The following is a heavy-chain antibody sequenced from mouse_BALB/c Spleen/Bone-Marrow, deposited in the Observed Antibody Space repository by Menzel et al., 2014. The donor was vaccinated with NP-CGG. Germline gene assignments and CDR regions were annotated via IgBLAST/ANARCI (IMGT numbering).Heavy chain of an antibody. V-gene: IGHV7-3*02. D-gene: IGHD1-1*01. CDR1: GFTFTDYY. CDR2: IRNEANGYTT. J-gene: IGHJ1*01. Sequence: EVQLVESGGGLVQPGGSLRLSCATPGFTFTDYYMTWVRQPSGKALEWLSFIRNEANGYTTEYSASVKGRFTISRDNSQSILYLQMNTLRPEDSATYYCARDNGSSPSYWFFNVWGAGTTVTVSS. CDR3: ARDNGSSPSYWFFNV.